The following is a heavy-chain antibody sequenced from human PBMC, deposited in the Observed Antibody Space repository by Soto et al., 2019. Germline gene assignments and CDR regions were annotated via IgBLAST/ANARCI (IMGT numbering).Heavy chain of an antibody. CDR3: APHVSCSGGSCQYDAFAI. V-gene: IGHV3-23*01. Sequence: EVQVLESGGGLVQPGGSLRLSCEGSEFTVSGHAMTWIRKAPGKGPEWVSTITADGGTYYADSVKGRFAMSRDTSENKLYLQMNSLGAEDTAAYYCAPHVSCSGGSCQYDAFAIRGQGTMVTVSS. D-gene: IGHD2-15*01. CDR2: ITADGGT. J-gene: IGHJ3*02. CDR1: EFTVSGHA.